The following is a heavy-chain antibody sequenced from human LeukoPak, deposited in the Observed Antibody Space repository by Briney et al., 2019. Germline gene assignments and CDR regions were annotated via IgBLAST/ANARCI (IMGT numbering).Heavy chain of an antibody. CDR3: ARGADYYDILTGWDY. J-gene: IGHJ4*02. CDR2: ISSSSSYI. Sequence: GGSLRLSCAASGFTFSSYSMNWVRQAPGKGLEWVSSISSSSSYIYYADSVKGRFTISRDNAKNSLYLQMNSLRAEDTAVYYCARGADYYDILTGWDYWGQGTLVTVSS. V-gene: IGHV3-21*01. CDR1: GFTFSSYS. D-gene: IGHD3-9*01.